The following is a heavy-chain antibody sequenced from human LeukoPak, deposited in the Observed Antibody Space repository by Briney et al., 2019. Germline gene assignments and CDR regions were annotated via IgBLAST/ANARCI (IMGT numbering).Heavy chain of an antibody. Sequence: SETLSLTCTVSGGSVSSGSYYWTWIRQSPGKGLEWIGNIYYSGSTTYNPSLRGRVTISVDTSNNQFSLKLNSVTAADTAVYYCARGPNSGYGRFDYWGQGTLVTVSS. J-gene: IGHJ4*02. CDR2: IYYSGST. V-gene: IGHV4-61*01. D-gene: IGHD5-12*01. CDR1: GGSVSSGSYY. CDR3: ARGPNSGYGRFDY.